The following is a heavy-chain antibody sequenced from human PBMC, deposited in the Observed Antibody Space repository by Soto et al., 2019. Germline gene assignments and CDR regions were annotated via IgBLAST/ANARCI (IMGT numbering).Heavy chain of an antibody. J-gene: IGHJ5*02. CDR1: GVTFRSFT. V-gene: IGHV3-21*01. CDR3: TRDASRDSSARGWFDP. CDR2: ISSNSAYI. Sequence: PGGSMELSSASSGVTFRSFTMNCVRQTPGKGLEWVSTISSNSAYIYYTDALRGRFTISRDNAKNSLHLQMNSLRAEDTAVYYCTRDASRDSSARGWFDPWGPGTLVTVSS. D-gene: IGHD6-13*01.